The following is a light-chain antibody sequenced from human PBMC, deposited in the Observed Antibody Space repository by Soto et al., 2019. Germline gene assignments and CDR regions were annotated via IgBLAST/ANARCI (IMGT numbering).Light chain of an antibody. CDR1: QSVSTN. CDR3: QQYDKWPRT. J-gene: IGKJ1*01. Sequence: EIVLTQSPGTLSLSPGEGATLSCRASQSVSTNLAWYQQKPGQPPRLLIYFASTRATAVPARFTAGGSGTEFTLTISSLQSDDLAVYYCQQYDKWPRTFGQGTKVDSK. V-gene: IGKV3-15*01. CDR2: FAS.